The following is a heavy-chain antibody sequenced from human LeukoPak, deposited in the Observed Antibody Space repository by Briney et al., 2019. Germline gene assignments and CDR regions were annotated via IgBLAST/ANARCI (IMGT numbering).Heavy chain of an antibody. V-gene: IGHV3-48*03. D-gene: IGHD3-10*01. J-gene: IGHJ3*02. CDR2: ISSSGSTI. CDR3: ASFPPYMVRTDAFDI. Sequence: GGSLRLSCAASGFTFSSYEMNWVRQAPGKGLEWVSYISSSGSTIYYADSVKGRFTISRDNAKNSLYLQMNSLRAEDTAVYYCASFPPYMVRTDAFDIWGRGTMVTVSS. CDR1: GFTFSSYE.